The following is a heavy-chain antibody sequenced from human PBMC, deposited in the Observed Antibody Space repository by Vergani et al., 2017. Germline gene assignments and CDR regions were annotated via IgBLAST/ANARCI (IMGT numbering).Heavy chain of an antibody. Sequence: QVQLQESGPGLVKPSETLSLPFSVPCRPISTYYWGWFRQPPGRGLEWIGYIYYTGSTNYNPSLKSRVTISVDTSKNQFSLKLTSVTAADTAVYYCARVWDGVDYWGQGTLVTVSS. CDR3: ARVWDGVDY. CDR2: IYYTGST. V-gene: IGHV4-59*01. D-gene: IGHD1-26*01. J-gene: IGHJ4*02. CDR1: CRPISTYY.